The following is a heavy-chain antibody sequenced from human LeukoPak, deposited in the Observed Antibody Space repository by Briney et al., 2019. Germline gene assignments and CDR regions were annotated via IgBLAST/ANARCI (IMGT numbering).Heavy chain of an antibody. Sequence: SETLSLTCAVYGGSFSGYYWSWIRQPPGKGLEWIGEINHSGSTTYNPSLKSRVSISVDTSKNQFSLNLNSVTAADTAVYYCSRRRVSIPSSASSFDFWGQGTLVTVSS. V-gene: IGHV4-34*01. CDR2: INHSGST. CDR3: SRRRVSIPSSASSFDF. J-gene: IGHJ4*02. CDR1: GGSFSGYY. D-gene: IGHD3-3*02.